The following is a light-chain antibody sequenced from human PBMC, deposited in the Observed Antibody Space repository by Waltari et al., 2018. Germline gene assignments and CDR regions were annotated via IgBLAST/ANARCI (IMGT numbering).Light chain of an antibody. CDR1: KTISRW. J-gene: IGKJ2*03. CDR2: AAS. V-gene: IGKV1-5*01. Sequence: DIQMTQSPSTLSASVGDRVTTTCRASKTISRWLAWYQQKPGKAPKLLISAASSLESGVPSRFSGSGSGTEFTLTISSLQPDDSASYYCQQYKSYFSFGQGTTLEIK. CDR3: QQYKSYFS.